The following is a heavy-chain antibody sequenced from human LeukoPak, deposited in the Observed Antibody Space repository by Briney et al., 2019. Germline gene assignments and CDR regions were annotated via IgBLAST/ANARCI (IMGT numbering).Heavy chain of an antibody. CDR1: GYTFTSYA. V-gene: IGHV7-4-1*02. J-gene: IGHJ4*02. CDR3: ARVPLPTVTTIGWYFDY. Sequence: ASVKVSCKASGYTFTSYAMNWVRQAPGQGLEWMGWINTNTGNPTYAQGFTGRFVFSLDTSVSTAYLQISSLKAEDTAVYYCARVPLPTVTTIGWYFDYWGQGTLVTVSS. CDR2: INTNTGNP. D-gene: IGHD4-17*01.